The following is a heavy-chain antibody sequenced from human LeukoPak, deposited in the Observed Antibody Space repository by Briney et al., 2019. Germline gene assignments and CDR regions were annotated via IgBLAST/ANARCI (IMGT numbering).Heavy chain of an antibody. CDR2: IRYDGSNK. Sequence: GGSLRLSCAASGFIFSSSGMHWVRQAPGKGLEWVAFIRYDGSNKYYADSVKGRFTISRDNSKNTLYLQMNSLRAEDTAVYYCAKDRSGSYSQGLDYWGQGTLVTVSS. J-gene: IGHJ4*02. CDR1: GFIFSSSG. CDR3: AKDRSGSYSQGLDY. V-gene: IGHV3-30*02. D-gene: IGHD1-26*01.